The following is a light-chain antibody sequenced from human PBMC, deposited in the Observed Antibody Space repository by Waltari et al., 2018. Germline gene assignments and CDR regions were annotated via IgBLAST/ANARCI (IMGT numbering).Light chain of an antibody. V-gene: IGLV2-14*01. CDR3: SSYSSSSTYV. Sequence: QSALTQPASVSGSPGQSITISCPGTSRDVGGYKYVSWYQQHPGKAPNLMIYEVSNRPSGVSNRFSGSKSGNMASLTISGLQAEDEADYYCSSYSSSSTYVFGTGTKVTVL. J-gene: IGLJ1*01. CDR1: SRDVGGYKY. CDR2: EVS.